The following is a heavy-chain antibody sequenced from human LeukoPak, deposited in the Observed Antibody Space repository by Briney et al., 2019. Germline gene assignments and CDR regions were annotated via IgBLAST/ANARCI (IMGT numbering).Heavy chain of an antibody. Sequence: GGSLRLSCAASGLTFSDYYMSWIRQAPGKGLEWLSYISYSGNTVYYADSVKGRSTVSRDNAKNSLFLQMKSLRAEDTAVYYCASGGYSSSWYEGYFQHWGQGTLVTVAS. J-gene: IGHJ1*01. CDR3: ASGGYSSSWYEGYFQH. CDR2: ISYSGNTV. V-gene: IGHV3-11*04. CDR1: GLTFSDYY. D-gene: IGHD6-13*01.